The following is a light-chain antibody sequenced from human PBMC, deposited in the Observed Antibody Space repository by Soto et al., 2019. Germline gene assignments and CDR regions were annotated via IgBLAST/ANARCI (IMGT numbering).Light chain of an antibody. CDR1: QSVSSSY. J-gene: IGKJ1*01. CDR3: QQYGVT. Sequence: EIVLTQSPGTLSLSPGERATLSCRDSQSVSSSYLAWYQQKPGQAPRLLIYGASSRATGIPDRFSGSGSGTDFTLTISRLEPEDFAVYYCQQYGVTFGQGTKVEIK. V-gene: IGKV3-20*01. CDR2: GAS.